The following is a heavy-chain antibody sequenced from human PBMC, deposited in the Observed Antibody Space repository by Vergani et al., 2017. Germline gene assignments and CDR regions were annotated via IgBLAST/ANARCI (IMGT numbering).Heavy chain of an antibody. CDR2: ISSNGGST. D-gene: IGHD3-3*01. Sequence: VQLVESGGGLVQPGGSLRLSCSASGFTFSSYAMHWVRQAPGKGLEYVSAISSNGGSTYYADSVKGRFTISRDNAKNSLYLQMNSLRAEDTAVYYCARDFWSGYYHRASGAFDIWGQGTMVTVSS. J-gene: IGHJ3*02. CDR1: GFTFSSYA. CDR3: ARDFWSGYYHRASGAFDI. V-gene: IGHV3-64*04.